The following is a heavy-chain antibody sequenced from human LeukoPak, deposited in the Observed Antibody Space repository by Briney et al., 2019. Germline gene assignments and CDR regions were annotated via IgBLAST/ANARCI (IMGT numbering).Heavy chain of an antibody. D-gene: IGHD6-13*01. V-gene: IGHV3-74*01. CDR2: INTDGSST. CDR3: ARDSGYSILDY. CDR1: GFTFSNYW. J-gene: IGHJ4*02. Sequence: GGSLRLSCAASGFTFSNYWLHWVRQAPGKGLVWVSRINTDGSSTTYADSVKGRFTISRDNAKNTLYLQMNSLRAEDTAVYYCARDSGYSILDYWGQGTLVTVSS.